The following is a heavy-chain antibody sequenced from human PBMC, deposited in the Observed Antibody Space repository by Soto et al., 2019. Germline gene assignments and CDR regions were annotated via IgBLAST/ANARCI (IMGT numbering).Heavy chain of an antibody. CDR1: GYTFIGYY. J-gene: IGHJ5*02. CDR3: ARDFDLESTTSPFWFGP. CDR2: INPNSGAT. Sequence: ASVKVSCKASGYTFIGYYMHWVRQAPGQGLEWMGWINPNSGATNYAQKFQGRVTMTGDTSSSTVYMELSRLRSDDTAVYYCARDFDLESTTSPFWFGPWGQGTLVTVSS. D-gene: IGHD3-3*01. V-gene: IGHV1-2*02.